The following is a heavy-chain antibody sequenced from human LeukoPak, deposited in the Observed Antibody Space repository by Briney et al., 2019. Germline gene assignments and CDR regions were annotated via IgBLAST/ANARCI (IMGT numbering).Heavy chain of an antibody. Sequence: EASVKVSCKASGYTFTGYYMHWVRQAPGQGLEWMGRINPNSGGTNYVQKFQGRVTMTRDTSISTAYMELSRLRSDDTAVYYCVLEVLSSGWVSWGQGTLVTVSS. D-gene: IGHD6-19*01. CDR3: VLEVLSSGWVS. CDR1: GYTFTGYY. V-gene: IGHV1-2*06. J-gene: IGHJ5*02. CDR2: INPNSGGT.